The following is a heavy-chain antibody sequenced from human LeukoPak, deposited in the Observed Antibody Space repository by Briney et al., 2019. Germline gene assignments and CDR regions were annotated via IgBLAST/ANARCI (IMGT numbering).Heavy chain of an antibody. CDR2: INPSGGST. Sequence: AGGSLRLSCAASGFTFSSYGMHWVRQAPGQGLEWMGIINPSGGSTSYAQKFQGRVTMTGDMSTSTVYMELSSLRSEDTAVYYCAGPTRHFPSYYYYYYMDVWGKGTTVTVSS. CDR1: GFTFSSYG. V-gene: IGHV1-46*01. J-gene: IGHJ6*03. CDR3: AGPTRHFPSYYYYYYMDV.